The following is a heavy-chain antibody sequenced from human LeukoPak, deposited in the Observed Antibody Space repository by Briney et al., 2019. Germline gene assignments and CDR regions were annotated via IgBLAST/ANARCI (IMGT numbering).Heavy chain of an antibody. D-gene: IGHD6-6*01. CDR1: GGSFSGYY. CDR2: INHSGST. CDR3: ARGKYSSSTPFDY. Sequence: SETLSLTCTVYGGSFSGYYWSWIRQPPGQGLEWVGEINHSGSTNYNPSLKSRVTISVDTSKNQFSLKLSSVTAADTAVYYCARGKYSSSTPFDYWGQGTLVTVSS. J-gene: IGHJ4*02. V-gene: IGHV4-34*01.